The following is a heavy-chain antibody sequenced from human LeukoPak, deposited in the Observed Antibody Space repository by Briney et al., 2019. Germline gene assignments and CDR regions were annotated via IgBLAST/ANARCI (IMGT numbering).Heavy chain of an antibody. D-gene: IGHD1-1*01. CDR3: ARFPTGTGDVDY. CDR1: GFTFSSYS. V-gene: IGHV3-21*06. J-gene: IGHJ4*02. Sequence: GGSLRLSCAASGFTFSSYSMNWVRQAPGKGLEWVSSISSSSSYIYYADSVKGRFTISRDNAKNSLYLQMNSLRAEDTAVYYCARFPTGTGDVDYWGQGTLVTVSS. CDR2: ISSSSSYI.